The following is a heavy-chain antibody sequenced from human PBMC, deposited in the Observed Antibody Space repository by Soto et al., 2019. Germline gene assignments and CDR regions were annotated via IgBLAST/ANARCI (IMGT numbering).Heavy chain of an antibody. V-gene: IGHV3-30*18. CDR2: ISYDGSNK. J-gene: IGHJ4*02. Sequence: PGGSLRLSCAASGFTFSSYGMHWVRQAPGKGLEWVAVISYDGSNKYYADSVKGRFTISRDNSKNTLYLQMNSLRAEDTAVYYCAKGPRLSYSSGWYGLDYWGQGTLVTVSS. D-gene: IGHD6-19*01. CDR1: GFTFSSYG. CDR3: AKGPRLSYSSGWYGLDY.